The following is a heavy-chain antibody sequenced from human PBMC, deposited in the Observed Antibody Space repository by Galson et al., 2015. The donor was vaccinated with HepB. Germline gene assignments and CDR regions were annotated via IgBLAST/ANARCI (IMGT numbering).Heavy chain of an antibody. CDR2: ISRSGNT. Sequence: SLRLSCAASGFTFSSYSMNWVRQAPGKGLEWVSSISRSGNTYYVDSVKGRFTISRDNAKNSVSLQMNSLRGEDTALYYCARDRVGFTGDAFDIWGQGTMVTVSS. V-gene: IGHV3-21*01. D-gene: IGHD1-26*01. CDR1: GFTFSSYS. J-gene: IGHJ3*02. CDR3: ARDRVGFTGDAFDI.